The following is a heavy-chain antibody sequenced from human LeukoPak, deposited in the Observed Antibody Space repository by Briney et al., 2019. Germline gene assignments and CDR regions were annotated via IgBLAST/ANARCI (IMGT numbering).Heavy chain of an antibody. J-gene: IGHJ4*02. CDR3: AREAVTTAFDY. CDR2: ISYDGSNK. D-gene: IGHD4-11*01. CDR1: GFTFSSYA. Sequence: GGSLRLSCAASGFTFSSYAMHWVRQAPGKGLEWVAVISYDGSNKYYADSVKGRFTISRDNSKNTLYLQMNSLRAEDTAVYYCAREAVTTAFDYWGQGTLVTVSS. V-gene: IGHV3-30-3*01.